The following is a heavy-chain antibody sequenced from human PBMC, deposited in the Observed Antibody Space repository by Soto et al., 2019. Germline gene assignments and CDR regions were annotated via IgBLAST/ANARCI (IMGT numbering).Heavy chain of an antibody. CDR1: GYSFTSYW. D-gene: IGHD3-22*01. V-gene: IGHV5-51*01. CDR3: ASPLTTLYDSSGYYWGAFDI. Sequence: PGESLRISCKGSGYSFTSYWIGWVLQIPGKGLEWMGIIYPGDSDTRYSPSFQGQVTISADKSISTAYLQWSSLKASDTAMYYCASPLTTLYDSSGYYWGAFDIWGQGTRVTVSS. J-gene: IGHJ3*02. CDR2: IYPGDSDT.